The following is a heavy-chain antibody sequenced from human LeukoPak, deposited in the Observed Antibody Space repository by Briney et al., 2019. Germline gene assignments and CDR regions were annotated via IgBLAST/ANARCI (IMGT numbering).Heavy chain of an antibody. CDR1: GFTFSNYA. Sequence: PGGSLRLSCAASGFTFSNYAMSWVRQAPGKGLEWVSAISNSDGSGRTYYADSVKGRFTISRDNSKNTLFLQMNSLRAEDTAVYYCAKDWSLHYDFWSGIIWGQGTMVAVSS. D-gene: IGHD3-3*01. CDR2: ISNSDGSGRT. J-gene: IGHJ3*02. V-gene: IGHV3-23*01. CDR3: AKDWSLHYDFWSGII.